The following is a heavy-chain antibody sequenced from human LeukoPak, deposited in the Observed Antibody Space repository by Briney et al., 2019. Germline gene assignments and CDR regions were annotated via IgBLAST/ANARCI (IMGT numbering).Heavy chain of an antibody. CDR1: GFTFSSYE. J-gene: IGHJ4*02. CDR3: AKRGANWNDVMRPDY. CDR2: ISSSGSTI. Sequence: GGSLRLSCAASGFTFSSYEMNWVRQAPGKGLEWVSYISSSGSTIYYADSVKGRFTISRDNSKNTLYLQMNSLGAEDTAVYYCAKRGANWNDVMRPDYWGQGTLVTVSS. V-gene: IGHV3-48*03. D-gene: IGHD1-1*01.